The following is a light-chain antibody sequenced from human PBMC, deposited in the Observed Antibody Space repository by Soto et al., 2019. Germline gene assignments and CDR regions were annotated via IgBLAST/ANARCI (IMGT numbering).Light chain of an antibody. CDR1: SSDVGGYNF. CDR2: EVS. V-gene: IGLV2-14*01. Sequence: QSVLTQPASVSGSPGQSITISCTGTSSDVGGYNFVSWYQHHPGKAPKLMIYEVSNRPSGVSNRFSGSKSGNTASLTISGLQAEDEADYYCSSYMSGGTSVFGTGTKVTV. J-gene: IGLJ1*01. CDR3: SSYMSGGTSV.